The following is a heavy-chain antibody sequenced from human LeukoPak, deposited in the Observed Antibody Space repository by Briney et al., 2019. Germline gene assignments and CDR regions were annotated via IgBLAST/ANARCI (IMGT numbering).Heavy chain of an antibody. D-gene: IGHD5-18*01. CDR2: ISAYNGNT. CDR3: ARDRRGYSYGYFDY. V-gene: IGHV1-18*01. Sequence: GASVKVSCKASGYTFTSYGISWVRQAPGQGLEWMGWISAYNGNTNYAQKLQGRVTMTTDTSTSTAYMELRSQRSDDTAVYYCARDRRGYSYGYFDYWGQGTLVTVSS. J-gene: IGHJ4*02. CDR1: GYTFTSYG.